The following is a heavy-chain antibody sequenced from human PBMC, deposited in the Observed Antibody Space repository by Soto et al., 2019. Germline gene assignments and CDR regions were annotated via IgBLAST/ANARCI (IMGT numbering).Heavy chain of an antibody. CDR2: MNPSADT. CDR1: GDIFTSFD. V-gene: IGHV1-8*01. Sequence: QVQLVQSGAEVKNPGASVKVSCKASGDIFTSFDINWVRQATGQGLEWIGWMNPSADTGHAQNFQGRVTLSRDTSINTAYMELSSLRSDDTAIYYCARYIFGRGFAVWGQGTVVTVSS. CDR3: ARYIFGRGFAV. D-gene: IGHD3-9*01. J-gene: IGHJ3*01.